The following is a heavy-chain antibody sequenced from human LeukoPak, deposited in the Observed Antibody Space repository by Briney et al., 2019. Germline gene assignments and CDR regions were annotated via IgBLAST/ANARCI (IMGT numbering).Heavy chain of an antibody. V-gene: IGHV3-30*18. Sequence: PGGSLRLSCAASVFLFRSYAMHWARQAPGKGLEWLAVISYGGSTDYYADSVKGRFTISRDNPNNTLYLQMNSLRAEDTAVYYCAKGDDYYNNSGYSALHYWGQGTLVTVSS. CDR2: ISYGGSTD. J-gene: IGHJ4*02. CDR3: AKGDDYYNNSGYSALHY. D-gene: IGHD3-22*01. CDR1: VFLFRSYA.